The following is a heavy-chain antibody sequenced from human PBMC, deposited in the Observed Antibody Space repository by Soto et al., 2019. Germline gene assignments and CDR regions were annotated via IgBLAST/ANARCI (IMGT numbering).Heavy chain of an antibody. CDR2: IKPDGSAT. J-gene: IGHJ4*02. V-gene: IGHV3-7*03. D-gene: IGHD3-16*01. Sequence: GGSLRLSCATSDFTFRNYWMNWVRQAPGKGLKWVANIKPDGSATNYVDSVKGRFTISRDNVRNSVSLQMNSLRVEDTAVYFCFGGNGGPQWGQGTLVTVSS. CDR3: FGGNGGPQ. CDR1: DFTFRNYW.